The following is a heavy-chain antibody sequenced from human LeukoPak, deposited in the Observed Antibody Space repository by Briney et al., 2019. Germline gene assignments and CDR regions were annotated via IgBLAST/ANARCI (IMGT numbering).Heavy chain of an antibody. V-gene: IGHV3-74*03. CDR2: ITSDGRTT. D-gene: IGHD2-8*01. Sequence: GGSLRLSCAASGFTFSSYWMHWVRQGPEKGPVWVSYITSDGRTTKYADSVKGRFTISRDNAKNTLYLQMNSLSAEDTAVYYCARGLGNGWFDPWGQGTLVTVSS. J-gene: IGHJ5*02. CDR1: GFTFSSYW. CDR3: ARGLGNGWFDP.